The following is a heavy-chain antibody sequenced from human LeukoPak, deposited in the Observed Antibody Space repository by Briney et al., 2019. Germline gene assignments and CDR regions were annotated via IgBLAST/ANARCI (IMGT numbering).Heavy chain of an antibody. Sequence: GGSLRLSCAASGFTFSSYGMHWVRQAPGKGLEWVAVIWYDGSNKYYADSVKGRFTIHRDNSKNTLYLQMNSLRAEDTAVYYCARDRVTGTTGHYFDYWGQGTLVTVSS. D-gene: IGHD1-20*01. CDR2: IWYDGSNK. CDR1: GFTFSSYG. CDR3: ARDRVTGTTGHYFDY. J-gene: IGHJ4*02. V-gene: IGHV3-33*01.